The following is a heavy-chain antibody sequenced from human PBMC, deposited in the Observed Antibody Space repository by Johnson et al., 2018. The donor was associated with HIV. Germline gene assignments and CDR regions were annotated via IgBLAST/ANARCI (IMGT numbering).Heavy chain of an antibody. CDR3: ARGPTYYYDSSGYWSDAFDI. V-gene: IGHV3-7*05. CDR1: GFTFSSYW. D-gene: IGHD3-22*01. CDR2: IKQDGSEK. J-gene: IGHJ3*02. Sequence: EVLLLESGGGLVQPGGSLRLSCAASGFTFSSYWMSWVRQAPGKGLEWVANIKQDGSEKCYVDSVKGRFTISRDNAKNSLYLQMNSLRAEDTAVYYCARGPTYYYDSSGYWSDAFDIWGQGTMVTVSS.